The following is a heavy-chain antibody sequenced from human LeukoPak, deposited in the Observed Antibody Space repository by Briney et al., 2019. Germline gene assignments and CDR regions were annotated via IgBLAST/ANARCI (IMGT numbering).Heavy chain of an antibody. Sequence: GGSLRLSCAASGFTFSGSAMHWVRQASGKGLEWVGRIRSKANSYATAYSASVKGRFTVSRDDSKNTAYLQMNSLKTEDTAVYYCTSGNYYSFDNWGQGTLVTVSS. CDR3: TSGNYYSFDN. CDR1: GFTFSGSA. J-gene: IGHJ4*02. D-gene: IGHD1-26*01. CDR2: IRSKANSYAT. V-gene: IGHV3-73*01.